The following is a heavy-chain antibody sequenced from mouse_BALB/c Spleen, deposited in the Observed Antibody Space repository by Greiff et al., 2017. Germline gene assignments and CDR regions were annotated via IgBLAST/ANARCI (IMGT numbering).Heavy chain of an antibody. V-gene: IGHV1S56*01. Sequence: QVQLKESGPELVKPGASVKMSCKASGYTFTSYYIHWVKQRPGQGLEWIGWIYPGDGSTKYNEKFKGKTTLTADKSSSTAYMLLSSLTSEDSAIYFCARGIYYYGSSYHAMDYWGQGTSVTVSS. CDR3: ARGIYYYGSSYHAMDY. CDR2: IYPGDGST. CDR1: GYTFTSYY. D-gene: IGHD1-1*01. J-gene: IGHJ4*01.